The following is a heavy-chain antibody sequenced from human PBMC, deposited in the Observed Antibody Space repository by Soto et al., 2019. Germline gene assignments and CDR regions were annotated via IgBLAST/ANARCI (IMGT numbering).Heavy chain of an antibody. CDR2: IIPIFGTA. CDR1: GGTFSSYA. D-gene: IGHD3-22*01. J-gene: IGHJ3*02. CDR3: ARRGLYYYDSSGYYPDAFDI. Sequence: KVSCKASGGTFSSYAISWVRQAPGQGLEWMGGIIPIFGTANYAQKFQGRVTITADESTSTAYMELSSLRSEDTAVYYCARRGLYYYDSSGYYPDAFDIWGQGTMVTVSS. V-gene: IGHV1-69*01.